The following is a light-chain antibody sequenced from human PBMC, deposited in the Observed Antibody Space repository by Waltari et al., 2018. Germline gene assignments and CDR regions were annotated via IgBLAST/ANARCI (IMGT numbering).Light chain of an antibody. Sequence: SYVLTQPPSASVAPGKTATIACGGNNVGGKSVQWYQQKPGQAPVLVVHDDNARPSGIPDRFSCSNAGDTATLTISRVEVGDEADYYCQVWDSSPETVVFGGGTKLTVL. CDR2: DDN. V-gene: IGLV3-21*01. CDR1: NVGGKS. CDR3: QVWDSSPETVV. J-gene: IGLJ2*01.